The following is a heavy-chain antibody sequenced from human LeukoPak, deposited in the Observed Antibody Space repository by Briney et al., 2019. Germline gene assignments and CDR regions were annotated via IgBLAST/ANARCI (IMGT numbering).Heavy chain of an antibody. Sequence: GGSLRLSCAASGFTFSSYSMNWVRQAPGKGLEWVSSISSSSSYIYYADSVKGRFTISRDNAKNSLYLQMNSLRAEDTAVYYCARDCTPPTYGSGSYMDVWGKGTTVTVSS. D-gene: IGHD3-10*01. J-gene: IGHJ6*03. CDR1: GFTFSSYS. CDR3: ARDCTPPTYGSGSYMDV. V-gene: IGHV3-21*01. CDR2: ISSSSSYI.